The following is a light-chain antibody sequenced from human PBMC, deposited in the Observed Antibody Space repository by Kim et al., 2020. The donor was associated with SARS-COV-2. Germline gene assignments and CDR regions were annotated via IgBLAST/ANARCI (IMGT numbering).Light chain of an antibody. CDR1: QDISNE. CDR3: QHHDGYPLN. V-gene: IGKV1-16*02. J-gene: IGKJ5*01. Sequence: GSGGERVTITCRASQDISNELAWFKQKPGKAPKALIYEASTLQTGVPTKFSGSGSGTDFTLTISSVQPEDFATYYCQHHDGYPLNFGEGTRLEIK. CDR2: EAS.